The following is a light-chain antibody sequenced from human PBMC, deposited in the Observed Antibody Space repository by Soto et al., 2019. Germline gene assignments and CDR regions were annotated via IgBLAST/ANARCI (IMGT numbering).Light chain of an antibody. CDR1: SSDVGGYNY. V-gene: IGLV2-8*01. CDR3: SSYAGSNNPYV. CDR2: EVS. Sequence: QSVLTQPPSASGSPGQSVTISCTGTSSDVGGYNYVSWYQQHPGKAPKLIIYEVSKRPSGVPDRFSGSKSGNTASLTVSVLQAEDEADYYCSSYAGSNNPYVFGTGTKLTVL. J-gene: IGLJ1*01.